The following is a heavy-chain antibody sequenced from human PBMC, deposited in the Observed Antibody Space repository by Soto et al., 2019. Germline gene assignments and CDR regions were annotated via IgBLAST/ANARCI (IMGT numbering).Heavy chain of an antibody. V-gene: IGHV2-5*02. D-gene: IGHD3-10*01. J-gene: IGHJ4*02. CDR1: GFSLTTSGVG. Sequence: QITLKESGPPLVKPTQTLTLTCTFSGFSLTTSGVGVGWIRQPPGKALEWLALLYWDDDKRYSPSLKSGLTITMDTSNTQVVLTMTNMYPVDTGTYFCAHSSGRSGDYWGQGTLVTVSS. CDR3: AHSSGRSGDY. CDR2: LYWDDDK.